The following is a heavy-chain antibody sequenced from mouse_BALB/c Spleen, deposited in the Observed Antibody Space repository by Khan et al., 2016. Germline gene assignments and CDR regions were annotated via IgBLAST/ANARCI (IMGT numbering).Heavy chain of an antibody. V-gene: IGHV3-6*02. J-gene: IGHJ1*01. D-gene: IGHD1-1*01. CDR3: ARDPFYYYGSSYWDFDV. CDR1: GYSITSGYY. CDR2: ISYDGSN. Sequence: EVQLQESGPGLVKPSQSLSLTCSVTGYSITSGYYWNWIRQFPGNKLEWMGYISYDGSNNYKPSLKNRISITRDTSKNQFFLKLNSVTTEDTATYYCARDPFYYYGSSYWDFDVWGAGTTVTVSS.